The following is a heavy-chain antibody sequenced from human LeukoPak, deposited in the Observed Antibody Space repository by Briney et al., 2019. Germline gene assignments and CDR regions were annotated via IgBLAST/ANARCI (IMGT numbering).Heavy chain of an antibody. J-gene: IGHJ4*02. V-gene: IGHV3-23*01. CDR3: AKRREQGYHFDY. CDR1: GFAFSSYA. Sequence: GGSLRLSCAASGFAFSSYAMTWVRQAPGKGLEWVSTISATDAGTHYADSVKGRFTISRDNSKNTLFLEMNSLRADDTAVYYCAKRREQGYHFDYWGQGTLVTVSS. D-gene: IGHD1-26*01. CDR2: ISATDAGT.